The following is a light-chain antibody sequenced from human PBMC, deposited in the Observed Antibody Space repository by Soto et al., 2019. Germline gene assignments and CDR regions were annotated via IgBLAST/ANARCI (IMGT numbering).Light chain of an antibody. J-gene: IGLJ2*01. CDR2: EVS. Sequence: QSALTQPASVSGSPGQSITISCTGTSSDVGGYNYVSWYQQHPDKAPKLMIFEVSERPSGISSRFSGSKSDNTASLTISGLRAEDEADYYCASYSSSSTVVFGGGTKLTVL. V-gene: IGLV2-14*01. CDR3: ASYSSSSTVV. CDR1: SSDVGGYNY.